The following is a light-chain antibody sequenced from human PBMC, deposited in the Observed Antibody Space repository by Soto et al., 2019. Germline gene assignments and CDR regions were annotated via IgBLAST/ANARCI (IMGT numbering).Light chain of an antibody. CDR1: QSISTF. J-gene: IGKJ2*01. CDR2: GAS. CDR3: QQTYRAYT. Sequence: DIPMTQSPSSLSASVGDRVTITFRASQSISTFLNWYQQKPGKAPEPLIYGASNLQSGVPSRFSGSGSGIDFTVTISNLQPEDFATYFCQQTYRAYTFGQGTKLEIK. V-gene: IGKV1-39*01.